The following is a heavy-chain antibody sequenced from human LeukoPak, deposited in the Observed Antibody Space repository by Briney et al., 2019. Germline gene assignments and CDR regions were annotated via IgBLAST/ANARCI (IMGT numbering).Heavy chain of an antibody. CDR3: ARDQYSGSLDY. CDR1: SGSISSYY. Sequence: SETLSLTCTVSSGSISSYYWTWIRQPAGKGLEWIGRFYSTGSTNYNPSLKSRVTMSVDTSKNQFSLKLSSVTAADTAVYYCARDQYSGSLDYWGQGTLVTVSS. V-gene: IGHV4-4*07. J-gene: IGHJ4*02. D-gene: IGHD1-26*01. CDR2: FYSTGST.